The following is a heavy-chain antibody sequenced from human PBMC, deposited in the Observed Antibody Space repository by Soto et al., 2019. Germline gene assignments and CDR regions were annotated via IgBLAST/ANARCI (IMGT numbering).Heavy chain of an antibody. CDR2: IYHSGST. Sequence: PSETLSLTCAVSSDSISNDRWWSWVRQPPGKGLEWIGEIYHSGSTNYNPSLESRVTISVDKSQNQFSLKLSSVTAADTAVYYCARGGSGTSTNWFAPWGQGTLVTVSS. CDR1: SDSISNDRW. CDR3: ARGGSGTSTNWFAP. J-gene: IGHJ5*02. V-gene: IGHV4-4*02. D-gene: IGHD3-10*01.